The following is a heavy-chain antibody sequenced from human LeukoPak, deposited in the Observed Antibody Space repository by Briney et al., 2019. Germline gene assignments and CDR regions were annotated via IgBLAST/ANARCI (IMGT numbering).Heavy chain of an antibody. CDR1: GFTFSSYG. J-gene: IGHJ3*02. Sequence: GRSLRLSCAASGFTFSSYGMHWVRQAPGKGLEWVAVISYDGSNKYYADSVKGRFTISRDNSKNTLYLQMNSLRAEDTAVYYCARDRSSFRSAFDIWGQGTMVTVSS. CDR2: ISYDGSNK. V-gene: IGHV3-30*03. CDR3: ARDRSSFRSAFDI.